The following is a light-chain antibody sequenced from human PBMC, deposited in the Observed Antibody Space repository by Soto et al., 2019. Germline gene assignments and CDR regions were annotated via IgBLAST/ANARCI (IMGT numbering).Light chain of an antibody. J-gene: IGKJ1*01. CDR2: WAS. Sequence: DIHVTQSPSTLSASVGYIFMITCRASQNINKRLAWYQQRPGKSPKLLVYWASTLESGVPSRFRGSGSGTEFTLSISGLKTDDFANYYCQHFYTYSPWTFGQGTKVDI. CDR3: QHFYTYSPWT. CDR1: QNINKR. V-gene: IGKV1-5*03.